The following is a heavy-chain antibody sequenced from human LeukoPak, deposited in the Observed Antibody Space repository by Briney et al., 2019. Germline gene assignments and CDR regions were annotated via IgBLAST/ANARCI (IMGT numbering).Heavy chain of an antibody. CDR1: GGSISSGGYY. CDR3: AREYSSGYYYFDY. CDR2: IYYSGST. Sequence: SETLSLTCTVSGGSISSGGYYWSWIRQHPGKGLEWIGYIYYSGSTYYNPSLKSRVTISVDTSKNQFSLKLSSVTAADTAAYYCAREYSSGYYYFDYWGQGTLVTVSS. J-gene: IGHJ4*02. V-gene: IGHV4-31*03. D-gene: IGHD3-22*01.